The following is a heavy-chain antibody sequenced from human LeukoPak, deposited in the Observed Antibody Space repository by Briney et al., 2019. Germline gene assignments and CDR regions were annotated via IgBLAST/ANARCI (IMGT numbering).Heavy chain of an antibody. CDR2: IIPIFGTA. CDR3: ARVGQGTIDY. J-gene: IGHJ4*02. CDR1: GGTFSIYA. Sequence: SVTASFTASGGTFSIYAISWVRQAPGQGLEWMGGIIPIFGTANYAQKFQGRVTITADKSTSTAYMELSSLRSEDTAVYYCARVGQGTIDYWGQGTLVTVSS. D-gene: IGHD2-8*01. V-gene: IGHV1-69*06.